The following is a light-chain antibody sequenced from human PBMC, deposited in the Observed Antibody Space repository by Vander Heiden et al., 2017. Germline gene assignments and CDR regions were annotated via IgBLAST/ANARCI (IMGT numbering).Light chain of an antibody. Sequence: QSALTQPASVSRSPGQSIPISCTGTSSDIGDHDHVSWYQQHPGKVPKVIIYEVSKRSSGVSNRFSGSKSGNTASLTIAGHQAEDDADYYCCSYTRSSTLVFGTGTKVTAL. CDR3: CSYTRSSTLV. V-gene: IGLV2-14*01. CDR2: EVS. CDR1: SSDIGDHDH. J-gene: IGLJ1*01.